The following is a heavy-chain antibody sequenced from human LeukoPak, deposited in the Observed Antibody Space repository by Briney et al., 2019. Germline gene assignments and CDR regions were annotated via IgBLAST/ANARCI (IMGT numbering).Heavy chain of an antibody. V-gene: IGHV3-23*01. Sequence: GGSPRLSCAASGFTFSSYAMSWVRQAPGKGLEWVSAISGSGGSTYYADSVKGRFTISRDNSKNTLYLQMNSLRAEDTAVYYCARGGGRNTTMVWAFDYWGQGTLVTVSS. CDR3: ARGGGRNTTMVWAFDY. J-gene: IGHJ4*02. D-gene: IGHD5-18*01. CDR2: ISGSGGST. CDR1: GFTFSSYA.